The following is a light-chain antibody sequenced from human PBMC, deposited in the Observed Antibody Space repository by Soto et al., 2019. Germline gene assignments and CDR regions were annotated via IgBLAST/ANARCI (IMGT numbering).Light chain of an antibody. Sequence: QSVLTQPPSASGTPGQRVTISCSGSSSNIGSNYVYWYQQLPGTAPKLLIYRNNQRPSGVPARFSGSKSGTSASLAISGLRSEDEADYYCAAWDDSLSGPVFGGGTQLT. J-gene: IGLJ7*01. CDR3: AAWDDSLSGPV. V-gene: IGLV1-47*01. CDR2: RNN. CDR1: SSNIGSNY.